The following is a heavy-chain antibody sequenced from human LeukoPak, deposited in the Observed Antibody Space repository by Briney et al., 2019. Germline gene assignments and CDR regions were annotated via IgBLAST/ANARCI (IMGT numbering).Heavy chain of an antibody. Sequence: SETLALTCTISSGSIGSFYWSWIRQPPGKGLEWIGYINFSGNTNYNSALKSRVTISIDTSKNQFSLKLNSVTAADTAVYYCTRGGSADPFEHWGQGTLVTVSS. J-gene: IGHJ4*02. CDR1: SGSIGSFY. CDR2: INFSGNT. D-gene: IGHD1-26*01. CDR3: TRGGSADPFEH. V-gene: IGHV4-59*08.